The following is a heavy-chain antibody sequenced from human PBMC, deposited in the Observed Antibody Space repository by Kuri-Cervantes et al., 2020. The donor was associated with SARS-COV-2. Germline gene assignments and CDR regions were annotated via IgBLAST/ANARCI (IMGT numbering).Heavy chain of an antibody. Sequence: SETLSLTCTVSGGSISSSSYYWGWIRQPPGKGLEWIGRIYTSGSTNYNPSLKNRVTMSVDTSKNQFSLKLSSVTAADTAVYYCARDAYSSSSMYYFDYWGQGTLVTVSS. CDR3: ARDAYSSSSMYYFDY. D-gene: IGHD6-6*01. J-gene: IGHJ4*02. CDR2: IYTSGST. V-gene: IGHV4-39*07. CDR1: GGSISSSSYY.